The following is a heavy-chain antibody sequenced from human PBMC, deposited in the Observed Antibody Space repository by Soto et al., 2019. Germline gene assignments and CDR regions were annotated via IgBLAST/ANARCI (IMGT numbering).Heavy chain of an antibody. CDR2: IGTAGDT. J-gene: IGHJ3*02. V-gene: IGHV3-13*01. Sequence: GKGLEWVSAIGTAGDTYYPGSVKGRFTISRENAKNSLYLQMNSLRAGDTAVYFCARGGTKYYDSTVFAILVHGTMV. D-gene: IGHD3-22*01. CDR3: ARGGTKYYDSTVFAI.